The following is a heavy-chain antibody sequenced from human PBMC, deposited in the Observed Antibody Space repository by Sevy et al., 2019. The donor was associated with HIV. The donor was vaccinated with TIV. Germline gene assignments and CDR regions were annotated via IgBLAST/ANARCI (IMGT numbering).Heavy chain of an antibody. J-gene: IGHJ4*02. CDR2: IWYGGSNT. Sequence: GGSLRLSCAASGFIFSYYGMHWVRQAPGKGLEWVAVIWYGGSNTYYADSVKGRFTISRDNSKNSLYLQMNSLRDEDRAVYYYATDPHGIMLSESYYVYWGQGTRVTVSS. D-gene: IGHD3-16*01. CDR3: ATDPHGIMLSESYYVY. V-gene: IGHV3-33*01. CDR1: GFIFSYYG.